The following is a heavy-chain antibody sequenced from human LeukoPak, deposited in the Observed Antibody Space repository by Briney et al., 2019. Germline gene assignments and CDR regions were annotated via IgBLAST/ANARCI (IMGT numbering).Heavy chain of an antibody. CDR1: GFTFSSYA. V-gene: IGHV3-53*01. D-gene: IGHD5-12*01. CDR3: AVAWY. CDR2: IYSGGST. Sequence: PGGSLRLSCAAPGFTFSSYAMSWVRQAPGKGLEWVSVIYSGGSTYYADSVKGRFTISRDNSKNTLYLQMNSLRAEDTAVYYCAVAWYWGQGTLVTVSS. J-gene: IGHJ4*02.